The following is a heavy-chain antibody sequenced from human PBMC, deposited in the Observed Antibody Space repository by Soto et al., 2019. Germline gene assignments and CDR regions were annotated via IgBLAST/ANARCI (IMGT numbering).Heavy chain of an antibody. CDR3: ARDLQHWRDNWFDP. D-gene: IGHD3-3*02. CDR1: GFSFSSFA. J-gene: IGHJ5*02. V-gene: IGHV3-30-3*01. Sequence: QVQLVESGGGVVQPGRSLRLSCTASGFSFSSFAIHWVRQAPGKGLDWVAVISYDGGNKDYADSVKGRFTISRDNSKNTLSMHMNRLRVADTEVYYCARDLQHWRDNWFDPWGQGTLVTVSS. CDR2: ISYDGGNK.